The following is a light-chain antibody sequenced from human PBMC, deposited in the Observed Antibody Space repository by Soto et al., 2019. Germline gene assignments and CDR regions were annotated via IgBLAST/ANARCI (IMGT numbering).Light chain of an antibody. CDR3: SSYTSSSTYV. J-gene: IGLJ1*01. Sequence: SVLTQPASVSGSPGQSITISCTGTSSDVGGYNYVSWYQQHPGKAPKLMIYDVSNRPSGVSNRFSGSKSGNTASLTISGLQAEDEADYYCSSYTSSSTYVFGTGTKVTDL. V-gene: IGLV2-14*01. CDR1: SSDVGGYNY. CDR2: DVS.